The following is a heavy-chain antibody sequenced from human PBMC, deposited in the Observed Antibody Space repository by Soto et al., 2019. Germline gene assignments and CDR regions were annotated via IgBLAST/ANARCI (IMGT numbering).Heavy chain of an antibody. J-gene: IGHJ6*02. D-gene: IGHD2-2*01. CDR1: GGSIRSITSS. V-gene: IGHV4-39*01. Sequence: SVALCLTWPDIGGSIRSITSSWGWSHQPPGQGLEWIGSIYYSWSTYYNPSLKSRITISVDTSNNQFSLKLSSVTAADTALYYCGRLRFCSSTMSSTAVHYYYGMGIWGEGTT. CDR2: IYYSWST. CDR3: GRLRFCSSTMSSTAVHYYYGMGI.